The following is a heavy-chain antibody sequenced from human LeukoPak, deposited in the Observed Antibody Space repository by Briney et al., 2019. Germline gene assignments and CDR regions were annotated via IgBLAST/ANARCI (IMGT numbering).Heavy chain of an antibody. CDR3: ARIIGPRYYGSGSYRGGWFDP. V-gene: IGHV1-2*02. CDR2: INPNSGGT. J-gene: IGHJ5*02. Sequence: ASVKVSCKASGYTFTGYYMHWVRQAPGQGLEWMGWINPNSGGTNYAQKLQGRVTMTTDTSTSTAYMELRSLRSDDTAVYYCARIIGPRYYGSGSYRGGWFDPWGQGTLVTVSS. D-gene: IGHD3-10*01. CDR1: GYTFTGYY.